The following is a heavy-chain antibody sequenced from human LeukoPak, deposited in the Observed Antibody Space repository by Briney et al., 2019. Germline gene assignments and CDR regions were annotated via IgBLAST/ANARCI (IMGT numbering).Heavy chain of an antibody. Sequence: GESLKISCKGSGYTFTSYWIGWVRQMPGKGLEWMGIIYPSNSDTRYSPSFQGQVTISVDKSINTTYLQWSSLKASDTAMYYCARPEQMATLQAFHIWGQGTMVTVSS. CDR1: GYTFTSYW. J-gene: IGHJ3*02. V-gene: IGHV5-51*01. CDR3: ARPEQMATLQAFHI. CDR2: IYPSNSDT. D-gene: IGHD5-24*01.